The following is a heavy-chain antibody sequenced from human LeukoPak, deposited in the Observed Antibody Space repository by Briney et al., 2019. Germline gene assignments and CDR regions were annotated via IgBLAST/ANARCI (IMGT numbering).Heavy chain of an antibody. CDR1: GGSISSGSYY. J-gene: IGHJ5*02. D-gene: IGHD2/OR15-2a*01. Sequence: PSETLSLTCTVSGGSISSGSYYWGWIRQPPGKGLEWIGSVYHDGNTFYNPSLKSRVTISADTSKNQFSLRLSSVTAADTAVYYCARRQYGIPFDPWGQGTLVTVSS. V-gene: IGHV4-39*01. CDR2: VYHDGNT. CDR3: ARRQYGIPFDP.